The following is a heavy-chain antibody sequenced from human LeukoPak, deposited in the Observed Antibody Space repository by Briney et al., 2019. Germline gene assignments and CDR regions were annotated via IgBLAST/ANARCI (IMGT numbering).Heavy chain of an antibody. D-gene: IGHD6-19*01. Sequence: PSETLSLTCTVSGGSISSGSYFWSWIRQPAGKVLEWIGRIYNSGSTNYNPSLKSRVTISVDTSKNQFSLKLSSVAAADTAVYYCAREQWLLRAYYFDYWGQGILVTVSS. CDR1: GGSISSGSYF. CDR2: IYNSGST. V-gene: IGHV4-61*02. J-gene: IGHJ4*02. CDR3: AREQWLLRAYYFDY.